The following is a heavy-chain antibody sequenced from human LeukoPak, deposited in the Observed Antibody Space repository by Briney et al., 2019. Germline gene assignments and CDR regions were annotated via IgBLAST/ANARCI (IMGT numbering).Heavy chain of an antibody. J-gene: IGHJ4*02. CDR1: GFTISSYS. CDR3: ARTGPNYYGSGSYTSCDY. D-gene: IGHD3-10*01. V-gene: IGHV3-21*01. Sequence: PGGSLRLSCAASGFTISSYSMNWVRQAPGKGLEWVSSISSSSSYIYYADSVKGRFTISRDNAKNSLYLQMNSLRAEDTAVYYCARTGPNYYGSGSYTSCDYWGQGTLVTVSS. CDR2: ISSSSSYI.